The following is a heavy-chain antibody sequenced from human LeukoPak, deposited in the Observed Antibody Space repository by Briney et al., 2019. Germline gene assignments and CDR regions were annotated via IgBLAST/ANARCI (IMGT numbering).Heavy chain of an antibody. CDR3: ARESYYDSSGYSHDAFDI. CDR2: IYYSGNT. V-gene: IGHV4-38-2*02. D-gene: IGHD3-22*01. CDR1: GYSISSGYY. Sequence: KTSETLSLTCTVSGYSISSGYYWGWIRQPPGKGLEWIGSIYYSGNTYYKSSLKSRVTIAVDTSKNQFSLKLNSVTAADTAVYYCARESYYDSSGYSHDAFDIWGQGTMVTVSS. J-gene: IGHJ3*02.